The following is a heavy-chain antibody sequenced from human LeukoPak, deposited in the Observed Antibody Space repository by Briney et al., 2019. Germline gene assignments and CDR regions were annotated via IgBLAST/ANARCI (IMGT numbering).Heavy chain of an antibody. V-gene: IGHV1-2*02. Sequence: PGASVKVSCKASGYTFTGYYMHWVRQAPGQGLEWMGWISPNSGGTDYAQKFQGRVTMTRDTSISTAYMELSRLRSDDTAVYYCARATNWGFHDSYWGQGTLVTVSS. D-gene: IGHD7-27*01. CDR2: ISPNSGGT. CDR1: GYTFTGYY. J-gene: IGHJ4*02. CDR3: ARATNWGFHDSY.